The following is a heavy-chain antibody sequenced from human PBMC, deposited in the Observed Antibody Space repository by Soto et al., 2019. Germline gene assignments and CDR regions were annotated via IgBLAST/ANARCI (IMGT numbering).Heavy chain of an antibody. CDR1: VFTFSSYD. V-gene: IGHV3-23*01. CDR3: AKGDCSGGRCYRGFDY. D-gene: IGHD2-15*01. Sequence: PVGSLSLSCASSVFTFSSYDMNWVRHSPGKGLEWVSGVSASGSITSYADSAKGRFTISRDNAKNTVFLQMTGLRAEDTAVYFCAKGDCSGGRCYRGFDYWGQGTLVIVSS. CDR2: VSASGSIT. J-gene: IGHJ4*02.